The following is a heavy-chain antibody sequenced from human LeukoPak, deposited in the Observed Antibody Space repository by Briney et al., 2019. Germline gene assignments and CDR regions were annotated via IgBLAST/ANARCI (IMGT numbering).Heavy chain of an antibody. D-gene: IGHD5-18*01. J-gene: IGHJ4*02. V-gene: IGHV3-23*01. CDR3: AKDQGKDSGYSYGYFDY. CDR1: GFTFSSYA. CDR2: ISGSGGST. Sequence: PGGSLRLSCAASGFTFSSYAMSWVRQAPGKGLEWVSAISGSGGSTYYADSVKGRFTISRDNSKNTPYLQMNSLRAEDTAVYYCAKDQGKDSGYSYGYFDYWGQGTLVTVSS.